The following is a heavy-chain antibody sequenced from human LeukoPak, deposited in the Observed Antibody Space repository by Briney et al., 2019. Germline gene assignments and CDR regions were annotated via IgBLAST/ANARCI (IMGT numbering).Heavy chain of an antibody. V-gene: IGHV3-23*01. Sequence: GGSLRLSCAASGFTFSGYAMSWVRQAPGKGLEWVTAISGSGGSTYYADSVKGRFTISRDNSKNTLYLQMNSLRAEDTAVYYCAKMIDQRPTAFDYWGQGTLVTDSS. CDR2: ISGSGGST. CDR3: AKMIDQRPTAFDY. J-gene: IGHJ4*02. CDR1: GFTFSGYA. D-gene: IGHD3-22*01.